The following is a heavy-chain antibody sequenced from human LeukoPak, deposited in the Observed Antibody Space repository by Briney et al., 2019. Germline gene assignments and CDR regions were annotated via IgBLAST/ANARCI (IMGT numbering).Heavy chain of an antibody. CDR2: LYTSGST. Sequence: PSETLSLTCTVSGGSISSYYWSWMPQPAGKGLEWIGRLYTSGSTNYNPSLKSRVTMSVDTSKNQFSLKLSSVTAADTAVYYCAIEENDYYDSSGYKFWGQGTLVTVSS. V-gene: IGHV4-4*07. J-gene: IGHJ4*02. D-gene: IGHD3-22*01. CDR3: AIEENDYYDSSGYKF. CDR1: GGSISSYY.